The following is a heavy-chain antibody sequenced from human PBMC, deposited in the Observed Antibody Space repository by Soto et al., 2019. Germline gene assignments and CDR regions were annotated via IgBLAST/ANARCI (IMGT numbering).Heavy chain of an antibody. V-gene: IGHV1-8*01. J-gene: IGHJ5*02. D-gene: IGHD4-17*01. CDR1: GYTFTSYE. Sequence: QVQLVQSGAEVKKPGASVKVSCKASGYTFTSYEINWVRQATGQGLEYLGWMNPNSGNTGYVKKFQGRVTITRDTSMSTAYMELSSPQSEDTAVYYCARGSKYGDYSRCFDPWGTGTLVTVSS. CDR3: ARGSKYGDYSRCFDP. CDR2: MNPNSGNT.